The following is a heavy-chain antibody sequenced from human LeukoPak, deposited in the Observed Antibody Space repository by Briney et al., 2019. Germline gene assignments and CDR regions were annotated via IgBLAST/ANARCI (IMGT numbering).Heavy chain of an antibody. CDR1: VYTFTGYY. CDR3: ARASYDGSDYEYFQH. J-gene: IGHJ1*01. D-gene: IGHD3-22*01. Sequence: ASVTVSYMPSVYTFTGYYMHWVRQAPGQGREWMGWINPNSGGTNYAQKLQGRVTITRDTSISTAYMELSRLRSDDTAVYYCARASYDGSDYEYFQHWGEGTLVTVPS. V-gene: IGHV1-2*02. CDR2: INPNSGGT.